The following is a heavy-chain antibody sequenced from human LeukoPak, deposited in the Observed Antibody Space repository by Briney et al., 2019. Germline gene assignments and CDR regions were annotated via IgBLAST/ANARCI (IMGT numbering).Heavy chain of an antibody. V-gene: IGHV4-59*11. CDR2: IHYSGRP. Sequence: PSETLSLTCTVSGGSISGHYWTWIRQPPGKGLEWIGQIHYSGRPDYNPSLKSRVTISVDTSKNQLSLKVTSVIGADTAVYYCARFGVDYDMDVWGQGTTVTVSS. J-gene: IGHJ6*02. CDR3: ARFGVDYDMDV. D-gene: IGHD3-16*01. CDR1: GGSISGHY.